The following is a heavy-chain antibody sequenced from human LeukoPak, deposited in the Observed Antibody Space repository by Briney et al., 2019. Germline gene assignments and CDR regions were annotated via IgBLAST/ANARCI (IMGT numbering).Heavy chain of an antibody. V-gene: IGHV4-59*08. Sequence: SETLSLTCTVSGGSISSYYWSWIRQPPGQGREWSGYIYYSVSTNYNTSLKSLVTISGDTYETQFSLRLSSVTAEDTAVYYCARASYSYDISGWVPFDYWGQGKLVTVSS. CDR1: GGSISSYY. CDR3: ARASYSYDISGWVPFDY. CDR2: IYYSVST. J-gene: IGHJ4*02. D-gene: IGHD3-22*01.